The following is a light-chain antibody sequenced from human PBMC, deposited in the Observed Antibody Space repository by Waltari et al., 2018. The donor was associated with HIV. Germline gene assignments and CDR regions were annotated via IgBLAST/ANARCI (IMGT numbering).Light chain of an antibody. J-gene: IGLJ2*01. CDR1: TANIGANF. V-gene: IGLV1-47*01. CDR3: AVLDDTLGGGV. Sequence: QSVLTQPPSASGTPGQKVTISCSGGTANIGANFVFWFQQFPGTAPKLLIYRDNLRQSGVPALFSGSKSGTSASPTISGLRADDEAHYFCAVLDDTLGGGVFGGGTKLTVL. CDR2: RDN.